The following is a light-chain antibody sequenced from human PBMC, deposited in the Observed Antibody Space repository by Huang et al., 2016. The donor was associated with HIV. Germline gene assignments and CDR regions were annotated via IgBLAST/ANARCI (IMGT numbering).Light chain of an antibody. Sequence: DIQMTQSPSSLSASVGDRVTITCRASQSMSSYLNWYQQKPGKAPKLLIYAASSSQSGVPSRFSGSGSETDFTLAISSLQPEDFATYYCQQSYSTPRTFGQGTKVEIK. CDR3: QQSYSTPRT. CDR2: AAS. J-gene: IGKJ2*01. V-gene: IGKV1-39*01. CDR1: QSMSSY.